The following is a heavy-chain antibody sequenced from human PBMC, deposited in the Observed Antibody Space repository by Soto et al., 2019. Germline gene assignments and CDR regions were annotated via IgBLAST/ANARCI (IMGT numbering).Heavy chain of an antibody. CDR3: TTCYDFWSGYYYMDV. D-gene: IGHD3-3*01. V-gene: IGHV3-15*01. J-gene: IGHJ6*03. Sequence: GGSLRLSCAASGFTFSNAWMSWVRQAPGKGLEWVGRIKSKTDGGTTDYAAPVKGRFTISRDDSKNTLYLQMNSLKTEDTAVYYCTTCYDFWSGYYYMDVWGKGTTVTVSS. CDR1: GFTFSNAW. CDR2: IKSKTDGGTT.